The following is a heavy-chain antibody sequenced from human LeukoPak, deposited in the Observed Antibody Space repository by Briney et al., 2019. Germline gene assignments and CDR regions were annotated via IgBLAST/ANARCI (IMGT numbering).Heavy chain of an antibody. V-gene: IGHV4-59*01. CDR2: IYYSGST. J-gene: IGHJ4*02. D-gene: IGHD1-26*01. CDR3: ARFPIVGATARGFDY. CDR1: GGSISSSY. Sequence: SETLSLTCTVSGGSISSSYWSWIRQPPGKGLEWIGYIYYSGSTNYNPSLKSRVTISVDTSKNQFSLKLSSVTAADTAVYYCARFPIVGATARGFDYWGQGTLVTVSS.